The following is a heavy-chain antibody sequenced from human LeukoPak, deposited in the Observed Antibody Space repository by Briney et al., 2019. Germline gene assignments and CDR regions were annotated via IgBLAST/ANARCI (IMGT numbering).Heavy chain of an antibody. CDR1: GGSMSRYY. D-gene: IGHD5-18*01. V-gene: IGHV4-59*12. J-gene: IGHJ4*02. CDR2: IYYSGST. CDR3: ARDGYSYGYFYY. Sequence: SETLSLTCTVSGGSMSRYYWSWIRQPPGKGLEWLGYIYYSGSTNYNPSLKSRVTISVDTSKNQFSLKLSSVTAADTAVYYCARDGYSYGYFYYWGQGTLVTVSS.